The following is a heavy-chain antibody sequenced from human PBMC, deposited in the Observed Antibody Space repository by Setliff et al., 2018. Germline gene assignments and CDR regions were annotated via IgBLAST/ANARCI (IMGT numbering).Heavy chain of an antibody. Sequence: GGSLRLSCVASGFTFSRYWMSWVRQAPGKGLEWVGRVKSKSDGGTIDYAAPVEGRFTISRDDSRNTLSLQMNSLKTEDTAVYYCTRDRGPYDFWGAYYEPYYFDYWGQGILVTVSS. J-gene: IGHJ4*02. V-gene: IGHV3-15*01. CDR3: TRDRGPYDFWGAYYEPYYFDY. CDR1: GFTFSRYW. CDR2: VKSKSDGGTI. D-gene: IGHD3-3*01.